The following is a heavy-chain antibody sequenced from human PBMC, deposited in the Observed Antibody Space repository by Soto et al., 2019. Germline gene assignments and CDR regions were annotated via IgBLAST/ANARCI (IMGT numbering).Heavy chain of an antibody. V-gene: IGHV4-39*01. CDR3: ASPGYTSAREGCFQH. D-gene: IGHD6-19*01. CDR2: VYYSGST. Sequence: QLQLQESGPGLVKPSETLSLTCTVSGGSISSSNYYWGWIRQPPGKGLEWIGSVYYSGSTYYNPSLKSRVTISVDTSKNQFSLKVTSVTAADTAVYYCASPGYTSAREGCFQHWGQGTLVTVSS. J-gene: IGHJ1*01. CDR1: GGSISSSNYY.